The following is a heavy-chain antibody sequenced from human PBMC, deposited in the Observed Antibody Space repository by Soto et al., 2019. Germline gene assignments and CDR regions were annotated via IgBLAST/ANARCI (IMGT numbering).Heavy chain of an antibody. CDR2: ISGSGGST. CDR3: AKYGTDMVTYYYGMDV. CDR1: GFTFSSYA. J-gene: IGHJ6*02. Sequence: GGSLRLSCAASGFTFSSYAMSWVRQAPGKGLEWVSAISGSGGSTYYADSVKGRFTISRDNSKKTLYLQMNSLRAEDTAVYYCAKYGTDMVTYYYGMDVWGQGTTVTVYS. V-gene: IGHV3-23*01. D-gene: IGHD5-18*01.